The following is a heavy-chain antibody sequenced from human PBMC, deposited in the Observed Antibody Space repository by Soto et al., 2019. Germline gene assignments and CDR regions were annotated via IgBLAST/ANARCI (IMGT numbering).Heavy chain of an antibody. J-gene: IGHJ5*01. D-gene: IGHD3-10*01. V-gene: IGHV4-31*03. CDR1: GGSISRGGYY. CDR3: AREVYYGSGDNNSFDS. CDR2: IYYSGST. Sequence: PSETVSLTCIVSGGSISRGGYYWSWIRQHPGKGLEWIGYIYYSGSTYYNPSLKSRVTISVDTSKNQFSLKLSSVTAADTAVYYCAREVYYGSGDNNSFDSWGQGTLLTVSS.